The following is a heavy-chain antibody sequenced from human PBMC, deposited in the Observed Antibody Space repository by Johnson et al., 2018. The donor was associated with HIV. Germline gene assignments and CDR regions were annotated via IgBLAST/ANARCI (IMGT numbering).Heavy chain of an antibody. V-gene: IGHV3-23*04. Sequence: VQLVESGGGVVQPGGSLRLSCAASGFTFSNYAMSWVRQAPGKGLEWVSAISGSGGSTYYADSVKGRFTISRDNSKNTLYLQMNSRRAADTAVYRCAKGFRVGATSAFDIWGQWTMVTVSS. CDR3: AKGFRVGATSAFDI. CDR2: ISGSGGST. J-gene: IGHJ3*02. D-gene: IGHD1-26*01. CDR1: GFTFSNYA.